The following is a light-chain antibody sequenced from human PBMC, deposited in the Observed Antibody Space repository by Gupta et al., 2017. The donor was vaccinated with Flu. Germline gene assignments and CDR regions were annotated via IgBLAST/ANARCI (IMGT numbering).Light chain of an antibody. CDR3: QQSDSMSYT. CDR1: QSIRNY. CDR2: GAS. Sequence: PSSLSASVGDRVTITCRSSQSIRNYLNWYQQKPGKAPHLVIYGASSLASGVPSRFSGSGSGTNFTLTISSLQPEDFADYYCQQSDSMSYTFGQGTKFDVK. V-gene: IGKV1-39*01. J-gene: IGKJ2*01.